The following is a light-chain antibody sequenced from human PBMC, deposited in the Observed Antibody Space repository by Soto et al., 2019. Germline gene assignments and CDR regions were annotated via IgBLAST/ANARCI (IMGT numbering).Light chain of an antibody. CDR1: QDISNY. CDR2: DAS. V-gene: IGKV1-33*01. CDR3: QQYDNLPIT. J-gene: IGKJ3*01. Sequence: DIQMTQSPSSLSSSVGDRVTITCQASQDISNYLNWYQQKPGKAPKLLIYDASNLETGFPSRFSGSGSGTDFTFTISSLQPEDIATYYCQQYDNLPITFSPGTKVDIK.